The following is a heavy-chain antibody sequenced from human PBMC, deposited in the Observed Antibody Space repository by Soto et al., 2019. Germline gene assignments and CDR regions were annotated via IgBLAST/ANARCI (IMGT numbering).Heavy chain of an antibody. V-gene: IGHV1-69*13. Sequence: SVKVSCKASGGTFSSYAISWVRQAPGQGLEWMGGIIPIFGTANYAQKFQGRVTITADESTSTAYMELSSLRSEDTAVYYCARAYSSSSGEDYFDYWGQGTLVAVSS. D-gene: IGHD6-6*01. J-gene: IGHJ4*02. CDR2: IIPIFGTA. CDR3: ARAYSSSSGEDYFDY. CDR1: GGTFSSYA.